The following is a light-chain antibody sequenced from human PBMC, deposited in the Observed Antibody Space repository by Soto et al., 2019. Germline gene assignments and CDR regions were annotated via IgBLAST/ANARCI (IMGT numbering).Light chain of an antibody. Sequence: IVLTRSPGTLSLSPGERATLSCRASQSVSSNYLAWYQQKPGQAPRLLIYGASSRATGIPDRFSGSGSGTDFTLTISRLEPEDFEVYYCQHYGDSRTFGQGTKVDIK. CDR1: QSVSSNY. CDR2: GAS. V-gene: IGKV3-20*01. CDR3: QHYGDSRT. J-gene: IGKJ1*01.